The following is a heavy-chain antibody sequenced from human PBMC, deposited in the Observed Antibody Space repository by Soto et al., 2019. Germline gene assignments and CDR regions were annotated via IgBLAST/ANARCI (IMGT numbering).Heavy chain of an antibody. CDR3: ARAHAGYDSSGYPRMDV. CDR2: IIPIFGTA. J-gene: IGHJ6*02. CDR1: GGTFSNYA. D-gene: IGHD3-22*01. V-gene: IGHV1-69*13. Sequence: SVKVSCKASGGTFSNYAISWVRQAPGQGLEWMGGIIPIFGTANYAQKFQGRVTITADESTSTAYMELSSLRSEDTAVYYCARAHAGYDSSGYPRMDVWGQGTTVTVSS.